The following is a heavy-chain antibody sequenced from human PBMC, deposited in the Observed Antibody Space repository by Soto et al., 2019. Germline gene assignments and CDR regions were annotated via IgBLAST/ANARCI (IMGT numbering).Heavy chain of an antibody. V-gene: IGHV1-18*01. Sequence: QVQLVQSGAEVKKPGASVKVSCKASGYTFTSYGISWVRQAPGQGLEWMGWINAYNGNTKNAQKLQGRVTMTTDTPTSKANRELRSLRSDARAVYTCPSFLGAQIFDYCAQATPVTLP. J-gene: IGHJ4*02. D-gene: IGHD3-16*01. CDR3: PSFLGAQIFDY. CDR2: INAYNGNT. CDR1: GYTFTSYG.